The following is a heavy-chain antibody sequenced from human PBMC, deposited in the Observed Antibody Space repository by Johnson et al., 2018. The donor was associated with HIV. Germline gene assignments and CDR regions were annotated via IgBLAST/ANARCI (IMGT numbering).Heavy chain of an antibody. Sequence: VLLVESGGGVVQPGRSLRLSCAASGFTVSSNYMSWVRQAPGKGLEWVSVIYSGGSTYYADSVKGRFTISRDNSKNTLYLQMNSLKTEDTAVYYCTTDDAPSYGDYEYAFDIWGQGTMVTVSS. V-gene: IGHV3-66*01. D-gene: IGHD4-17*01. CDR3: TTDDAPSYGDYEYAFDI. CDR2: IYSGGST. J-gene: IGHJ3*02. CDR1: GFTVSSNY.